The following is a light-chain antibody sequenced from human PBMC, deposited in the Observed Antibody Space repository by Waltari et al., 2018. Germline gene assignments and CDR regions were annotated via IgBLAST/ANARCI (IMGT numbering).Light chain of an antibody. CDR2: RNN. Sequence: QSVLTQPPSASGTPGQRVTVSCSGRSSNIGRTYVYWYQQLPGTAPSLLIYRNNQRPAGVPDRFSGSKSGTSASLAISGLRSEDEADYYCATWDDSLSAWVFGGGTKLTVL. CDR3: ATWDDSLSAWV. V-gene: IGLV1-47*01. J-gene: IGLJ3*02. CDR1: SSNIGRTY.